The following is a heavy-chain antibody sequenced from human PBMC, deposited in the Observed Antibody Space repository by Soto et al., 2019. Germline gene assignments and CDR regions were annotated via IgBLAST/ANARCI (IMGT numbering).Heavy chain of an antibody. D-gene: IGHD2-15*01. V-gene: IGHV1-69*13. CDR1: GCTFSSYS. Sequence: SVKVSCKASGCTFSSYSSNWARKAPRQGLEWMGEIISIFATANYAQKFQGRVTINADECTSTAYMELIILRTKDTPVYYCTIAGRRHFRGSVYWS. J-gene: IGHJ4*01. CDR3: TIAGRRHFRGSVY. CDR2: IISIFATA.